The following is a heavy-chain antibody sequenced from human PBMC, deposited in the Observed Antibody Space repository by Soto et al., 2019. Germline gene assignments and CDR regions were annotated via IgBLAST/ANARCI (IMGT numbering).Heavy chain of an antibody. V-gene: IGHV1-69*01. Sequence: QVQLVQSGAEVRKPGSSVKVSCKASGGTFSRHAISWVRQAPGQGLEWMGGIIPIFGTANHAQKFQGRVTIIADESTSTVYMELSSLRSEDTAMYYCARDLWSGPTPVVYYGMDVWGQGTTVTVSS. CDR1: GGTFSRHA. D-gene: IGHD3-3*01. CDR2: IIPIFGTA. J-gene: IGHJ6*02. CDR3: ARDLWSGPTPVVYYGMDV.